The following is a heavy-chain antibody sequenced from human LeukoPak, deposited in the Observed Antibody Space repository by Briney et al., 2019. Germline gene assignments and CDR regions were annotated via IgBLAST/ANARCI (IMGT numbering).Heavy chain of an antibody. CDR1: GFTFSSYA. J-gene: IGHJ4*02. D-gene: IGHD3-22*01. CDR3: ARGFDSRFFND. V-gene: IGHV3-30-3*01. Sequence: GGSLRLSCAASGFTFSSYAMHWVRQAPGKGLEWVAVISYDGSNKYYADSVKGRFTISRDNAKNSLYLQMNSLRAEDTAVYYCARGFDSRFFNDWGQGTLVTVSS. CDR2: ISYDGSNK.